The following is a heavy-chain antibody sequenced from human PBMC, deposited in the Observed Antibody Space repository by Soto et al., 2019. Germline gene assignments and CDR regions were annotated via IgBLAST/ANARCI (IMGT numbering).Heavy chain of an antibody. J-gene: IGHJ6*02. CDR2: IYHSGST. CDR3: ARELRSAIPVSVTYDGMAV. CDR1: GYSISRGYY. V-gene: IGHV4-38-2*02. Sequence: SETLSLTFAVSGYSISRGYYWGWIRQPPGKGLEWIGSIYHSGSTYYNPSLKSRVTISVDTSKNQFSLKLSSVTAADTAVYYCARELRSAIPVSVTYDGMAVLGQGNRVS. D-gene: IGHD2-2*02.